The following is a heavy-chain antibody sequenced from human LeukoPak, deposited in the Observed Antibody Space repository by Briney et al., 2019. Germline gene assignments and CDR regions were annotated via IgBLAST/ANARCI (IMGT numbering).Heavy chain of an antibody. CDR3: ARGVSDCSSTSCPSTMVRGVMKNWIDP. CDR1: GVTFSSYD. D-gene: IGHD2-2*01. J-gene: IGHJ5*02. Sequence: PGGSLRLSCAAPGVTFSSYDMHWVRQATGKGLEWVSAIGTAVDTYYPGSVKGRFTISRENAKNSLYLQMNSLRAGDTAVYYCARGVSDCSSTSCPSTMVRGVMKNWIDPWGQGTLVTVSS. CDR2: IGTAVDT. V-gene: IGHV3-13*01.